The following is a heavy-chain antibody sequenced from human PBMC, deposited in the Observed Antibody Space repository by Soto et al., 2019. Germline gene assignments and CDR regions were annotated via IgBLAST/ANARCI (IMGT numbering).Heavy chain of an antibody. D-gene: IGHD3-22*01. V-gene: IGHV3-23*01. Sequence: EVQLLESGGGSVQPGGSLRLSCEASGFIFRNYAMSWVRQAPGKGLEWVSSISGSGVGTYYADSVQGRFTISRDNSTNTLFLQLSSLRAEDTALYYCAKDVDTVGLSDGSGYFDLWGQGALVTVSP. CDR1: GFIFRNYA. CDR3: AKDVDTVGLSDGSGYFDL. J-gene: IGHJ4*02. CDR2: ISGSGVGT.